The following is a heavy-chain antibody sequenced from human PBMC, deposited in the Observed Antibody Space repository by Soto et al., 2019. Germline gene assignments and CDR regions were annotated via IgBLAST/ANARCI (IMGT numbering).Heavy chain of an antibody. D-gene: IGHD3-3*01. CDR3: ARDGRAIFDNYYHYGMDV. J-gene: IGHJ6*02. V-gene: IGHV1-2*04. CDR1: GYTFTGYY. Sequence: ASVKVSCKASGYTFTGYYMHWVRQAPGQGLEWMGWINPNSGGTNYAQKFQGWVTMTRDTSISTAYMELSRLRSDDTAVYYCARDGRAIFDNYYHYGMDVWGQGTTVTVSS. CDR2: INPNSGGT.